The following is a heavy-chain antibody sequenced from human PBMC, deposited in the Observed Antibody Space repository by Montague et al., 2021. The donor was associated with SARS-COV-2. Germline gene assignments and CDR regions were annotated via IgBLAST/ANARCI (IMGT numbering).Heavy chain of an antibody. Sequence: TLSLTCTVSGGSISSGGYYWSWIRQPARKGLEWIGHIYTSGSTNYNPSLKSRVTISVDTSKNQFSLRLSSVTAADTAVYYCASARARQQVVNYWGQGTLVTVSS. J-gene: IGHJ4*01. CDR1: GGSISSGGYY. CDR2: IYTSGST. V-gene: IGHV4-61*09. D-gene: IGHD6-13*01. CDR3: ASARARQQVVNY.